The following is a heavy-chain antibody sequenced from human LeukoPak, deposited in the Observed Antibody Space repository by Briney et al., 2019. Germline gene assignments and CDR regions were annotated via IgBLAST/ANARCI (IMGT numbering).Heavy chain of an antibody. Sequence: SVKVSCKASGGTFSSYAISWVRQAPGQGLECMGGIIPIFGTANYAQKFQGRVTITADEFTSTAYMELSSLRSEDTAVYYCARDGVGVVPAAVPFDYWGQGTLVTVSS. J-gene: IGHJ4*02. CDR2: IIPIFGTA. V-gene: IGHV1-69*01. CDR1: GGTFSSYA. CDR3: ARDGVGVVPAAVPFDY. D-gene: IGHD2-2*01.